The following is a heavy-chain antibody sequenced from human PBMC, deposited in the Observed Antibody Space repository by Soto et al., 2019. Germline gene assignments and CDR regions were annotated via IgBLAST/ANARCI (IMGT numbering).Heavy chain of an antibody. J-gene: IGHJ4*02. V-gene: IGHV2-5*01. D-gene: IGHD6-19*01. CDR3: AHREDILSVGGMG. CDR2: IYWNEDK. CDR1: GFSLSTSGVG. Sequence: QITLKESGPTLAKPTQTLTLTCTFSGFSLSTSGVGVAWIRQPPGKALEWLAVIYWNEDKRYRPSLKSRLTIPTDTPKSQVVLTMANMAPVDTATYYSAHREDILSVGGMGWGQGTQVTVS.